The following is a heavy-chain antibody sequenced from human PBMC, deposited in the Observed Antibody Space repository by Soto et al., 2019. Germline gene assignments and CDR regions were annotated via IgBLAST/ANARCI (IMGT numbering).Heavy chain of an antibody. V-gene: IGHV1-2*02. J-gene: IGHJ3*01. CDR3: AREPMVRGVTSAFDL. CDR2: LNPNSGVT. CDR1: GYTFTGYF. D-gene: IGHD3-10*01. Sequence: EASVKVSCKASGYTFTGYFIHWVRQAPGQGLEWMGWLNPNSGVTNYAQNFQDRVTMTRDTSISTAYMELSSLRSDDTAVYYCAREPMVRGVTSAFDLWGQGTMVTVSS.